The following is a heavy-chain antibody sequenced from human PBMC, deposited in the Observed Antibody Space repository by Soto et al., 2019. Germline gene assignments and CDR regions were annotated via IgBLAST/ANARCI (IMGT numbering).Heavy chain of an antibody. V-gene: IGHV1-18*01. CDR1: GYTFTSYG. D-gene: IGHD3-3*01. Sequence: ASVKVSCKASGYTFTSYGISWVRQAPGQGLEWMGWISAYNGNTNYAQKLQGRVTMTTDTSTSTAYVELRSLRSEDTAVYYCARTYYDFWSGDGMDVWGQGTTVTVSS. J-gene: IGHJ6*02. CDR2: ISAYNGNT. CDR3: ARTYYDFWSGDGMDV.